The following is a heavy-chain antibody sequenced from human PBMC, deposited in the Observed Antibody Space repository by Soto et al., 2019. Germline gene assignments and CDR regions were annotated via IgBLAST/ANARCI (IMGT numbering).Heavy chain of an antibody. CDR1: GDSISSSIW. V-gene: IGHV4-4*03. Sequence: QVQLQESGPGLVKPPGTLSLTCAVSGDSISSSIWWSWGRLPPGKGLEWIGEIYHSGTTTYNPSLKSRVTISVDKSKNQFSLKMSALTAAYTAVYYCARRGDGSGSLDYWGQGTLVTVFS. CDR2: IYHSGTT. CDR3: ARRGDGSGSLDY. J-gene: IGHJ4*02. D-gene: IGHD3-10*01.